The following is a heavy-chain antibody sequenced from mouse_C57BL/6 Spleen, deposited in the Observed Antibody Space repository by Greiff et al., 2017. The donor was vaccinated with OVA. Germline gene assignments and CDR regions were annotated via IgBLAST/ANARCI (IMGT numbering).Heavy chain of an antibody. CDR3: ARTGLITTDWNYAMDY. CDR1: GYSFTDYN. J-gene: IGHJ4*01. V-gene: IGHV1-39*01. CDR2: INPNYGTT. Sequence: EVKLQESGPELVKPGASVKISCKASGYSFTDYNMNWVKQSNGKSLEWIGVINPNYGTTSYNQKFKGKATLTVDQSSSTAYMQLNSLTSEDSAVYYCARTGLITTDWNYAMDYWGQGTSVTVSS. D-gene: IGHD1-1*01.